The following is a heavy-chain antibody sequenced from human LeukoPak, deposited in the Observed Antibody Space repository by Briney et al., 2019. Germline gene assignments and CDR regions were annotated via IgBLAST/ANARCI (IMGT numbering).Heavy chain of an antibody. D-gene: IGHD2-15*01. J-gene: IGHJ4*02. V-gene: IGHV1-2*06. CDR1: GYSFTGYC. CDR2: INPNSGGT. CDR3: ARDLEALAAIDY. Sequence: ASVKVSFKASGYSFTGYCIHWVRQAPGQGLEWMGRINPNSGGTNYAQKFQVRLTMTRDTSIGTAYMELSRLTSDDTAVYFCARDLEALAAIDYWGQGTLVTVS.